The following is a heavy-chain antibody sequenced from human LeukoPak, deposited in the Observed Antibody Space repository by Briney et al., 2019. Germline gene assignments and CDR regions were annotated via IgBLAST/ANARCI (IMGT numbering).Heavy chain of an antibody. Sequence: GGSLRLSRAASGLTVSSKDMSWVRQAPGKGLEWVSVIYSGGSTYYADSVKGRFTISRDNSKNTLYLQMNSLRAEDTAVYYCATLARYAFDIWGQGTMVTVSS. J-gene: IGHJ3*02. CDR2: IYSGGST. CDR1: GLTVSSKD. CDR3: ATLARYAFDI. V-gene: IGHV3-53*01. D-gene: IGHD5-12*01.